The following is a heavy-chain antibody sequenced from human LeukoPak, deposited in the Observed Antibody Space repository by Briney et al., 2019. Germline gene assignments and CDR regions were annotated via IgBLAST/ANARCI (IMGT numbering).Heavy chain of an antibody. CDR2: IYTSGST. CDR1: GGSISSGSYY. V-gene: IGHV4-61*09. Sequence: SETLSLTCTVSGGSISSGSYYWTWIRQPAGKGLEWIGHIYTSGSTNYNPSLKSRVTISLDTSKNQFSLKVSSVTAAETAVYYCARESPTLYYYDSSGQFNAFDIWGQGTMVTVSS. J-gene: IGHJ3*02. CDR3: ARESPTLYYYDSSGQFNAFDI. D-gene: IGHD3-22*01.